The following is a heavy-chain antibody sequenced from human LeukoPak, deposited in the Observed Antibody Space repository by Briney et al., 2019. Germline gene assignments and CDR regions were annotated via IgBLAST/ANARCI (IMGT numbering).Heavy chain of an antibody. D-gene: IGHD3-3*01. V-gene: IGHV3-53*01. Sequence: GGSLRLSCAASGFTVSSNDMSWVRQAPGKGLECISVIYSGGSTDYADSVKGRLTISRDNSKNTLYLQMNSLRAEDTAVYYCASGPLYDFWSGYSPLDYWGQGTLVTVSS. CDR3: ASGPLYDFWSGYSPLDY. CDR2: IYSGGST. CDR1: GFTVSSND. J-gene: IGHJ4*02.